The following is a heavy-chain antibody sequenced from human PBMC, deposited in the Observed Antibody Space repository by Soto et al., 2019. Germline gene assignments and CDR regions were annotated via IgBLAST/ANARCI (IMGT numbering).Heavy chain of an antibody. Sequence: GGSLRLSCTASGVNLRNYWMHWVRQAPGKGLVWVSRINSDGSSTSYADSVKGRFTISRDNAKNTLYLQMNSLRAEDTAVYYCARDRAPHYYDSSGYDYWGQGTLVTAPQ. V-gene: IGHV3-74*01. J-gene: IGHJ4*02. CDR1: GVNLRNYW. CDR3: ARDRAPHYYDSSGYDY. D-gene: IGHD3-22*01. CDR2: INSDGSST.